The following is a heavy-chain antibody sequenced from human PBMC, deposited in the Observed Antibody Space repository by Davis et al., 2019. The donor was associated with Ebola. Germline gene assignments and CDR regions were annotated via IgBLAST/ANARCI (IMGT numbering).Heavy chain of an antibody. CDR1: GYTFTSYG. V-gene: IGHV1-18*01. J-gene: IGHJ4*02. CDR3: AGPPEPYSSGWYYFDY. CDR2: ISAYNGNT. D-gene: IGHD6-19*01. Sequence: ASVKVSCKASGYTFTSYGISWVRQAPGQGLEWMGWISAYNGNTNYAQKLQGRVTITADESTSTAYMELSSLRSEDTAVYYCAGPPEPYSSGWYYFDYWGQGTLVTVSS.